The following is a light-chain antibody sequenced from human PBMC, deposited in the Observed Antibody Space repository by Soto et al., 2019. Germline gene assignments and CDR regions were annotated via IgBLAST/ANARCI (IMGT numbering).Light chain of an antibody. J-gene: IGKJ5*01. V-gene: IGKV3-20*01. CDR3: QRFGTSPPP. CDR2: GAS. Sequence: EIVLTQSPGPLSLSPWERATLSCRASQSVSSSYLAWYQQKPGQAPRLLIYGASSRATGIPDRFSGSGSGTDFTLTISRLEPEDFAVYYCQRFGTSPPPFGQGTRLEIK. CDR1: QSVSSSY.